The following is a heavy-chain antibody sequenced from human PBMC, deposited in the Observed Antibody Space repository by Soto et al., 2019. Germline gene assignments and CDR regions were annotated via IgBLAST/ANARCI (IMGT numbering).Heavy chain of an antibody. CDR2: INPNSGGT. J-gene: IGHJ4*02. CDR3: ARDIEAGSITGTTTRKHDY. CDR1: GYTFTGYY. Sequence: ASVKVSCKASGYTFTGYYMHWVRQAPGQGLEWMGWINPNSGGTNYAQKFQGRVTMTRDTSISTAYMELSRLRSDDTAVYYCARDIEAGSITGTTTRKHDYWGQGTLVTVSS. D-gene: IGHD1-20*01. V-gene: IGHV1-2*02.